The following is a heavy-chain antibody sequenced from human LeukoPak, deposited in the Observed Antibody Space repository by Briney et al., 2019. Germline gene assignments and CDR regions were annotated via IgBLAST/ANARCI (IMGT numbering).Heavy chain of an antibody. V-gene: IGHV3-73*01. J-gene: IGHJ5*02. CDR1: GFTFSGFG. CDR2: IRNKANSHAT. Sequence: GGSLRLSCAASGFTFSGFGMHWVRQASGKVLEWVGRIRNKANSHATAYAASVKGRFTISRDDSKNTAYLQMNSLKTEDTAVYYCTRDPPFDPWGQGTLVTVSS. CDR3: TRDPPFDP.